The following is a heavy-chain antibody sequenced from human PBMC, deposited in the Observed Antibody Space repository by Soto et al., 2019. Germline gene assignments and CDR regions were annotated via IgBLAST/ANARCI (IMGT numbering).Heavy chain of an antibody. CDR3: ARTYDDFWSGYPQGYFDC. D-gene: IGHD3-3*01. V-gene: IGHV3-64*02. Sequence: PGGSLRLSCAASGFTFSSYSMNWVRQAPGKGLEYVSAISSNGGSTYYADSVKGRFTISRDNSKNTLYLQMGSLSAEDMAVYYYARTYDDFWSGYPQGYFDCWGLGTLVTVSS. CDR1: GFTFSSYS. J-gene: IGHJ4*02. CDR2: ISSNGGST.